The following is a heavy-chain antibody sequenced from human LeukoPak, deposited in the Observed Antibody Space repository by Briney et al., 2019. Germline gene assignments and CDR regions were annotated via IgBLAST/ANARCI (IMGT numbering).Heavy chain of an antibody. CDR1: GGSISSYY. Sequence: SETLSLTCTVSGGSISSYYWSWIRQPPGKGLEWIGYIYYSGSTNYSPSLKSRVTISVDTSKNQFSLKLSSVTAADTAVYYCARVDCGGDCYYYYYGMDVWGQGTTVTVSS. D-gene: IGHD2-21*02. J-gene: IGHJ6*02. CDR2: IYYSGST. CDR3: ARVDCGGDCYYYYYGMDV. V-gene: IGHV4-59*01.